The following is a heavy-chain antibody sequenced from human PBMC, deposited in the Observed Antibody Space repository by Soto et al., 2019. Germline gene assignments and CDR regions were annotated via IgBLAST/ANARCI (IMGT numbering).Heavy chain of an antibody. D-gene: IGHD3-3*01. CDR3: ARQQFLEWLLFTSDY. V-gene: IGHV4-39*01. Sequence: PSETLSLTCTVSGGSISSSSYYWGWIRQPPGKGLEWIGSIYYSGSTYYNPSLKSRVTISVDTSKNQFSLKLSSVTAADTAVYYCARQQFLEWLLFTSDYWGQGTLVTVSS. CDR1: GGSISSSSYY. CDR2: IYYSGST. J-gene: IGHJ4*02.